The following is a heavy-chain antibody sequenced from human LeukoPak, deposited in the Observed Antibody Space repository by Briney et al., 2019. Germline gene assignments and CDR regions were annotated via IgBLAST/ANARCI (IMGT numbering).Heavy chain of an antibody. J-gene: IGHJ4*02. D-gene: IGHD1-26*01. V-gene: IGHV3-21*05. CDR2: ISSSSSYT. Sequence: PGGSLRLSCAASGFTFSSYAMSWVRQAPGKGLEWVSYISSSSSYTNYADSVKGRFTISRDNAKNSLYLQMNSLRAEDTAVYYCARGVGATFLDYWGQGTLVTVSS. CDR3: ARGVGATFLDY. CDR1: GFTFSSYA.